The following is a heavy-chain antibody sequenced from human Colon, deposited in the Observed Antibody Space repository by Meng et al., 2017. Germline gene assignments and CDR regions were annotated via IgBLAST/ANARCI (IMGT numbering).Heavy chain of an antibody. CDR3: ARDGSGSRPFDY. CDR1: GGSISIYY. D-gene: IGHD3-10*01. J-gene: IGHJ4*02. CDR2: IYSSGST. V-gene: IGHV4-4*07. Sequence: RQELAPDPVTPSETLSLTCTVSGGSISIYYWTWIRQPAGKGLEWIGRIYSSGSTNYNPSLKSRVTMSVDTSKNQVSLNLTSVTAADTAVYYCARDGSGSRPFDYWGQGTLVTVSS.